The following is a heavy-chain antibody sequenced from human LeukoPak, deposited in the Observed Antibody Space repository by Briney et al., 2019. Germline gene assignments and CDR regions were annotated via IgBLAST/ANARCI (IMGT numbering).Heavy chain of an antibody. Sequence: GGSLRLSCAASGFTFSGSAMHWVRQASGKGREWVGRIRSKANSYATAYAASVKGRFTISRDDSKNTAYLQMNSLKTEDTAVYYCTRSTYNWNYLFDYWGQGTLVTVSS. CDR3: TRSTYNWNYLFDY. J-gene: IGHJ4*02. CDR2: IRSKANSYAT. V-gene: IGHV3-73*01. CDR1: GFTFSGSA. D-gene: IGHD1-7*01.